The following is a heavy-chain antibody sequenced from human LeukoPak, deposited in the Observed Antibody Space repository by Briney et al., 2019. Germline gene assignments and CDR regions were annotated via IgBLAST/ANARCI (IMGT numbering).Heavy chain of an antibody. CDR1: GFTFSSYS. CDR2: ISSSSSTI. V-gene: IGHV3-48*01. D-gene: IGHD2-2*01. CDR3: ARLGSSTSYYYYMDV. J-gene: IGHJ6*03. Sequence: GGSLRLSCAASGFTFSSYSMNWVRQAPGKGLEWVSYISSSSSTIYYADSVKGRFTISRDNAKNSLYLQMNSLRAEDTAVYYCARLGSSTSYYYYMDVWGKGTTVTVSS.